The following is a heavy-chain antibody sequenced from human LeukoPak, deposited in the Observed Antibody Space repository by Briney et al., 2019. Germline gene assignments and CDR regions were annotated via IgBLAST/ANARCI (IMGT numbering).Heavy chain of an antibody. CDR3: AKGADGDFPGGKDAFDI. CDR2: IHYDGANK. J-gene: IGHJ3*02. Sequence: GGSLRLSCAASGFTFATCGIHWVRQAPGEGLEWVAFIHYDGANKYYADSVKGRFTISRDNSKNTLYLQMNSLRPEDTAVYYCAKGADGDFPGGKDAFDIWGQGTMVTVSP. V-gene: IGHV3-30*02. CDR1: GFTFATCG. D-gene: IGHD4-17*01.